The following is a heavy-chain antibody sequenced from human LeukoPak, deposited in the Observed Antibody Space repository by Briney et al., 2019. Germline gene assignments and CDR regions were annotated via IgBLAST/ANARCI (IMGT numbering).Heavy chain of an antibody. Sequence: SETLSLTCAVYGGSFSGYYWSWIRQPPGKGLEWIGEINHSGSTNYNPSLKGRVTISVDTSKNQFSLKLSSVTAADTAVYYCARAKQLWLSWFDPWGQGTLVTVSS. J-gene: IGHJ5*02. CDR3: ARAKQLWLSWFDP. CDR1: GGSFSGYY. V-gene: IGHV4-34*01. D-gene: IGHD5-18*01. CDR2: INHSGST.